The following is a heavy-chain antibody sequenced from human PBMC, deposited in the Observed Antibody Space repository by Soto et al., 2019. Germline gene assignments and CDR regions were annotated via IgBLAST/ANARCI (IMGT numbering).Heavy chain of an antibody. CDR2: IRSKADTYAT. CDR3: TSHRGFDGSPGSH. CDR1: GFTFSGSA. V-gene: IGHV3-73*01. J-gene: IGHJ4*02. Sequence: GGSLRLSCAASGFTFSGSAVHWVRQASGKGLEWVGRIRSKADTYATAYAASVEGRFTISRDDLKNTAYLQMNSLKTEDTAVYYGTSHRGFDGSPGSHWGQGTLVTVSS. D-gene: IGHD6-13*01.